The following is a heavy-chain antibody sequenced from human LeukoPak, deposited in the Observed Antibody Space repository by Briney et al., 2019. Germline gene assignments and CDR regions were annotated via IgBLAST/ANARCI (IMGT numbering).Heavy chain of an antibody. CDR3: AKRGNSWDLFDY. J-gene: IGHJ4*02. CDR2: IGGSVGSM. D-gene: IGHD6-13*01. CDR1: GFTFSNYA. V-gene: IGHV3-23*01. Sequence: GSLRLSCAASGFTFSNYAMSWVRQAPGKGLEWVSNIGGSVGSMFYAASVKGRFAISRDNSKNTLFLQMNNLRVDDTAVYYCAKRGNSWDLFDYWGQGTLVTVSS.